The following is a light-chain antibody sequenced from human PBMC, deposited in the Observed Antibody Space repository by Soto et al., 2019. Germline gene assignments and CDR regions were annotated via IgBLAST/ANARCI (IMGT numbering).Light chain of an antibody. CDR2: EVS. V-gene: IGLV2-8*01. J-gene: IGLJ1*01. CDR3: LSYAGSTNYV. CDR1: SRDVGGNNY. Sequence: QSVLTRPPSASGSPGQSVSISCTGTSRDVGGNNYVSWYQQHPGKAPKLMMYEVSKRPSGVPDRLSGSKSGNTASLTVSGLQAEDEADYFCLSYAGSTNYVFGTGTKVTVL.